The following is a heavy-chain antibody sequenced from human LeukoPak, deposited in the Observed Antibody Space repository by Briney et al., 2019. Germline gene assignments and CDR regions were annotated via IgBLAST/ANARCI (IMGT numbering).Heavy chain of an antibody. V-gene: IGHV4-39*01. CDR3: ARQHPTITMVRGVIITPYYFDY. D-gene: IGHD3-10*01. J-gene: IGHJ4*02. CDR1: GGSISSSSYY. CDR2: IYYSGST. Sequence: SETLSLTCTVSGGSISSSSYYWGWIRQPPGKGLEWIGSIYYSGSTYYNPSLKSRVTISVDTSKNQFSLKLSSVTAADTAVYYCARQHPTITMVRGVIITPYYFDYWGQGTLVTVSS.